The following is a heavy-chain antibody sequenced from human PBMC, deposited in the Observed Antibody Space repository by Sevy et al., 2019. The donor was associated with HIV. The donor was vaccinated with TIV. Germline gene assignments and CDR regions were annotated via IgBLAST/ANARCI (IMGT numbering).Heavy chain of an antibody. CDR2: MRSNAYGGTT. CDR3: TTQRGYDFWSGLAPYGMDV. CDR1: GFTFSSYW. J-gene: IGHJ6*02. D-gene: IGHD3-3*01. V-gene: IGHV3-49*04. Sequence: GGSLRLSCAASGFTFSSYWMSWVRQAPGKGLEWVGFMRSNAYGGTTEYAASVKGRFTMSRDDSKTIAYLQMNSLKTDDTAMYYCTTQRGYDFWSGLAPYGMDVWGQGTTVTVSS.